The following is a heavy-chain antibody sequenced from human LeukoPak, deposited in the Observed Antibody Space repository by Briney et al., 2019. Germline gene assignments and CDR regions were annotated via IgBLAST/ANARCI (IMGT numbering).Heavy chain of an antibody. D-gene: IGHD4-17*01. J-gene: IGHJ4*02. V-gene: IGHV3-30*18. Sequence: GGSLRLSCAASGLTFSSYGMHWVRQAPGKGLEWVAVISYDGSNKYYADSVKGRFTISRDNSKNTLYLQMNSLRAEDTAVYYCAKGGLYDPSCEDYGDYFDYWGQGTLVTVSS. CDR1: GLTFSSYG. CDR3: AKGGLYDPSCEDYGDYFDY. CDR2: ISYDGSNK.